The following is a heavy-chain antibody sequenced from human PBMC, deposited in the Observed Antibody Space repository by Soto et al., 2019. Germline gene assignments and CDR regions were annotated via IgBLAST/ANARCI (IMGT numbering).Heavy chain of an antibody. Sequence: GGSLRLSCAASGFTFCDYAMYWVRQPPGRGLECVSGITWNSDNTGYADSVKGRFTISRDNAKNSLYLQMNSLKTEDTALYYCAKDYFKLRGIEYNWFDRWGQGTRVSVSS. CDR1: GFTFCDYA. CDR2: ITWNSDNT. D-gene: IGHD3-16*01. CDR3: AKDYFKLRGIEYNWFDR. J-gene: IGHJ5*02. V-gene: IGHV3-9*01.